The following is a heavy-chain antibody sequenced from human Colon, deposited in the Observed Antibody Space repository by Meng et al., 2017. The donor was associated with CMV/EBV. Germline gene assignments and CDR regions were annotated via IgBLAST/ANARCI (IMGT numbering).Heavy chain of an antibody. CDR3: AKEGGY. J-gene: IGHJ4*02. CDR1: GFSFNDFE. D-gene: IGHD3-16*01. Sequence: SLKISCVGAGFSFNDFELTWVRQRPGKGLEWVAGINWDGGSTVYVDSVKGRFTISRDNAKNLLYLQMNSLRPEDTALYYCAKEGGYWGQGTLVTVSS. CDR2: INWDGGST. V-gene: IGHV3-20*04.